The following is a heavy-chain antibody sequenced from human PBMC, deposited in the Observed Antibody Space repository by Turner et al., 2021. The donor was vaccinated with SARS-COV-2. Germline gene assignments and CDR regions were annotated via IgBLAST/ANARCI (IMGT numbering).Heavy chain of an antibody. CDR1: GGSFSGYY. D-gene: IGHD2-15*01. J-gene: IGHJ4*02. Sequence: QVQLQQWGAGLLKPSETLSLTCAVYGGSFSGYYCTWIRQPPEKGLEWIGEIHPSGTTYHNPSLKGRVTMSVDTSKNQFYLKVSSVTAAYPSVYYCANGDDSRKSGLLWGQGTLVTVSS. CDR3: ANGDDSRKSGLL. V-gene: IGHV4-34*02. CDR2: IHPSGTT.